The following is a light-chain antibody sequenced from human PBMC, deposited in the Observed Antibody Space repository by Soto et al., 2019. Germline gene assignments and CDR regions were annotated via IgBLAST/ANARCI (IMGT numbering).Light chain of an antibody. CDR2: SSS. V-gene: IGKV3-20*01. CDR3: QQYGRSPTWT. Sequence: EIVLTQSPGTLSLSPGERATLSCRASQTISGTYLAWYQQKPGQAPRLLIYSSSSRAAGVSDRFSGSGSGTHFSLTISRLEPEDFAMYYCQQYGRSPTWTFGQGTKVDIK. CDR1: QTISGTY. J-gene: IGKJ1*01.